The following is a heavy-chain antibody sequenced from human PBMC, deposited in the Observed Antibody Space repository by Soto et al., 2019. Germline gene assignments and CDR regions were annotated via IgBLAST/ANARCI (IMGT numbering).Heavy chain of an antibody. CDR2: IYYSGST. D-gene: IGHD3-16*01. CDR3: ARDYVGYYYYGMDV. J-gene: IGHJ6*02. V-gene: IGHV4-59*01. CDR1: GGSISSYY. Sequence: QVQLQESGPGLVKPSETLSLTCTVSGGSISSYYWSWIRQPPGKGLEWIGYIYYSGSTNYNPSLKSRVNISVDTSKNQFSLKLSSVTAADTAVYYCARDYVGYYYYGMDVWGQGTTVTVSS.